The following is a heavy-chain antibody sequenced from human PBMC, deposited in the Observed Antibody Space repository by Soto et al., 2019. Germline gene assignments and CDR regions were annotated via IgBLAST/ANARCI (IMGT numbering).Heavy chain of an antibody. V-gene: IGHV3-21*01. J-gene: IGHJ5*02. Sequence: EVQLLESGGGLVQPGGSLRLSCAASGFSFSSYSMNWVRQAPGKGLEWVSSISSSTSYINYADSVKGRFTISRDNAKKSLYLQMNSLRAEDTAVYYCARGYTGYCSGGTCYWFDPWGQGTLVTVSS. D-gene: IGHD2-15*01. CDR2: ISSSTSYI. CDR1: GFSFSSYS. CDR3: ARGYTGYCSGGTCYWFDP.